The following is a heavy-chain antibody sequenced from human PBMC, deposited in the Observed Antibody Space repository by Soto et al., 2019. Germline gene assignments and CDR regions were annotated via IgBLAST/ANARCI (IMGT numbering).Heavy chain of an antibody. J-gene: IGHJ3*02. V-gene: IGHV3-7*05. CDR1: GFSFASSW. CDR3: ARDVSPGSSSLYLDAFDI. CDR2: IKKDVSKI. Sequence: EVQLVESGGDLVQPGGSLRLSCAASGFSFASSWMTWVRQAPGKGLEWVANIKKDVSKINYLDSVRGRFTVSRDNAKNSLYLEMNSLRAEDTALYYCARDVSPGSSSLYLDAFDIWGQGTMVTVSS. D-gene: IGHD6-13*01.